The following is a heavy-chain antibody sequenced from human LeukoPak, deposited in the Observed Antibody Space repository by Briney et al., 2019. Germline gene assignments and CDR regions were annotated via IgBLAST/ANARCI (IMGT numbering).Heavy chain of an antibody. CDR3: ARYQAYDGGFDY. D-gene: IGHD3-22*01. Sequence: GASVKVSCKASGGTFSSYAISWVRQAPGQGLEWMGRIIPILGIANYAQKFQGRVTITADKSTSTAYMELSSLRSEDTAVYYCARYQAYDGGFDYWGQGTLVTVSS. V-gene: IGHV1-69*04. CDR1: GGTFSSYA. CDR2: IIPILGIA. J-gene: IGHJ4*02.